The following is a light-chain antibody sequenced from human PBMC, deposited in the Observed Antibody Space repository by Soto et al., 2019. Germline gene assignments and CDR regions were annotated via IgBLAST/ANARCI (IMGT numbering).Light chain of an antibody. V-gene: IGKV3-15*01. CDR1: QSVSGN. Sequence: EIVMTQSPATLSVSPGERATLSCRASQSVSGNLAWYQQKPGQAPRLLIYGASTRATGITVRFSGSGSGTEFTLTISSLQSEDFAVYYCQQYNNWPQTFGQGTKMEIK. J-gene: IGKJ1*01. CDR2: GAS. CDR3: QQYNNWPQT.